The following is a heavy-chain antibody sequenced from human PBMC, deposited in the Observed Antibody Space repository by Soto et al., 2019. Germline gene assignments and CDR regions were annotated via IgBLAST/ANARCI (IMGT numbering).Heavy chain of an antibody. CDR2: ISWNSGSI. CDR1: GFTFDDYA. Sequence: EVPLVESGGGLVQPGRSLRLSCAASGFTFDDYATHWVRQAPGKGLEWVSGISWNSGSIGYADSVKGRFTISRDNAKNSLYLQMNSLRAEDTALYYCAKDHLRQLAAAGYGMDVWGQGTTVTVSS. J-gene: IGHJ6*02. V-gene: IGHV3-9*01. CDR3: AKDHLRQLAAAGYGMDV. D-gene: IGHD2-15*01.